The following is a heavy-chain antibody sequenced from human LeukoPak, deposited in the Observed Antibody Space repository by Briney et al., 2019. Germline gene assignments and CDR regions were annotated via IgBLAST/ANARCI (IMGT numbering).Heavy chain of an antibody. Sequence: PGRSLRLSCSPSGFTFSSYAMHWVRQAPGKGLEYVSAISSNGGSTYYADSAKGRFTISRDNSKNTLYLQMSSLRAEDTAAYYCARDTMSTPDYWGQGTLVTVSS. D-gene: IGHD2-2*01. V-gene: IGHV3-64D*06. CDR3: ARDTMSTPDY. CDR2: ISSNGGST. J-gene: IGHJ4*02. CDR1: GFTFSSYA.